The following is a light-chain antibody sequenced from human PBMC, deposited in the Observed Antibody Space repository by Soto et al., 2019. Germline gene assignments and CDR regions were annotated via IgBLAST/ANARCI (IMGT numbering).Light chain of an antibody. CDR1: QSVSSSY. CDR3: QQCGSPPPDT. CDR2: GAS. J-gene: IGKJ5*01. V-gene: IGKV3-20*01. Sequence: EIVLTQSPGTLSLSPGERATLSCRASQSVSSSYLAWYQQKPGQAPRLLIYGASSRATGIPDRFSGSGSGADFTLTISRLEPEDFAVYYCQQCGSPPPDTFGQGTRLEIK.